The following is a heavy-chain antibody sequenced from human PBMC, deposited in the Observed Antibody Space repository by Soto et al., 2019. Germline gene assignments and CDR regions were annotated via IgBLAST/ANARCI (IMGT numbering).Heavy chain of an antibody. CDR1: GFTFSSYA. V-gene: IGHV3-23*01. CDR3: RYFGTSSSRRYFDY. D-gene: IGHD6-6*01. Sequence: GSLRLSCAASGFTFSSYAMSWVRQAPGKGLEWVSAISGSGGSTYYADSVKGRFTISRDNSKNTLYLQMNSLRAEDTAVYYCRYFGTSSSRRYFDYWGQGTLVTVSS. CDR2: ISGSGGST. J-gene: IGHJ4*02.